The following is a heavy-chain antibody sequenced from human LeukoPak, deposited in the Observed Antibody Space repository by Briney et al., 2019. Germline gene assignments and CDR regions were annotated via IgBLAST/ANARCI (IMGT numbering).Heavy chain of an antibody. D-gene: IGHD6-13*01. CDR3: ARGYSSSWGAFGY. CDR1: GRSISRYS. V-gene: IGHV4-59*01. Sequence: SETLSLTCPVAGRSISRYSWGWVRQPAGKGLEWVGYIYYSGSTNYNPSLKNRVTISVDTSKNQLSRKRSSVTAADTAVYYCARGYSSSWGAFGYWGQGTLVTVSS. J-gene: IGHJ4*02. CDR2: IYYSGST.